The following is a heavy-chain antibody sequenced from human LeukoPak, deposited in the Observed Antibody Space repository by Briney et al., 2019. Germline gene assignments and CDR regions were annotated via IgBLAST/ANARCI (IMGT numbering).Heavy chain of an antibody. Sequence: GGSLRLSCAASGFTFSSYWMSWVRQAPRKGLEWVANIKQDGSEKYYVDSVKGRFTISRDNAKNSLYLQMSSLRADDTAVYYCARDPDYDLRAFDIWGQGTMATVSS. D-gene: IGHD3-3*01. CDR3: ARDPDYDLRAFDI. CDR2: IKQDGSEK. CDR1: GFTFSSYW. J-gene: IGHJ3*02. V-gene: IGHV3-7*01.